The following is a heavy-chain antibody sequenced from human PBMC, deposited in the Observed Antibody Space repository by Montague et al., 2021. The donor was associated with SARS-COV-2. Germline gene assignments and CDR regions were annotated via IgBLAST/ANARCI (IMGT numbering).Heavy chain of an antibody. CDR2: IYHSGSL. CDR3: ARDLLSLRRYYDTDDSVDDFGMDV. J-gene: IGHJ6*02. Sequence: SETLSLTCTVSGGSISPYYWSWIRQPPGKGLEWIGFIYHSGSLNYSPSLRSRVTISVDTSRNQFSLTLRSVTAADTAVYYCARDLLSLRRYYDTDDSVDDFGMDVWGQGRTVIVSS. CDR1: GGSISPYY. V-gene: IGHV4-59*01. D-gene: IGHD3-10*02.